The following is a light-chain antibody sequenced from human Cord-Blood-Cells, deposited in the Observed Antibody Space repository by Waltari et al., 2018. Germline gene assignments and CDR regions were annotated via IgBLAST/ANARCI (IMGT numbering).Light chain of an antibody. V-gene: IGLV3-25*03. J-gene: IGLJ3*02. CDR1: ALPKQY. CDR3: QSADSSGTWV. Sequence: SYELTQPPSVSVSPGQTARITCPGDALPKQYAYWYQQKPGQAPVLGISKGRERTSGIPGRFSGYRSGTTVTLTISGVQAEDEADYYCQSADSSGTWVFGGGTKLTVL. CDR2: KGR.